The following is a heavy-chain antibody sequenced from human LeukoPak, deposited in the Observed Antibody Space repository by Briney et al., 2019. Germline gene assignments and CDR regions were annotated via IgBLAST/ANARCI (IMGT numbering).Heavy chain of an antibody. CDR1: GYTFTSYG. J-gene: IGHJ4*02. CDR2: INPNSGGT. CDR3: ARDGTYYDYVWGSYRFDY. V-gene: IGHV1-2*02. D-gene: IGHD3-16*02. Sequence: ASVKVSCKASGYTFTSYGISWVRQAPGQGLEWMGWINPNSGGTNYAQKFQGRVTMTRDTSISTAYMELSRLRSDDTAVYYCARDGTYYDYVWGSYRFDYWGQGTLVTVSS.